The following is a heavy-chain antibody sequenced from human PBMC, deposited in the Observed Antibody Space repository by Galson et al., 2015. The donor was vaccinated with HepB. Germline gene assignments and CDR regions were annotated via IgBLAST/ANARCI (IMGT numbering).Heavy chain of an antibody. CDR1: GFTFSSYA. Sequence: SLRLSCAASGFTFSSYAMSWVRQAPGKGLEWVSGISDSGGITYTADSVKDRFTISRDNSKNTLYLQMNSLRAEDTAVYYCAKDEMEWIYWGQGTLVTVSS. CDR2: ISDSGGIT. D-gene: IGHD3-3*01. V-gene: IGHV3-23*01. J-gene: IGHJ4*02. CDR3: AKDEMEWIY.